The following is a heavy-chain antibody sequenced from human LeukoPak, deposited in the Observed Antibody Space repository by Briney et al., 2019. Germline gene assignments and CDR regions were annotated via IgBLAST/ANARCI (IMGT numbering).Heavy chain of an antibody. CDR2: IYTSGST. CDR3: ARGDASGRPGIGFDF. D-gene: IGHD1-26*01. V-gene: IGHV4-4*07. J-gene: IGHJ4*02. CDR1: GGSISSYY. Sequence: SETLSLTCTVSGGSISSYYWSWIRQPAGKGLEWIGRIYTSGSTNYNASLKSRVSMSVDTSKNQFSLKLSSVTAADTAVFYCARGDASGRPGIGFDFWGQGTLVTVSS.